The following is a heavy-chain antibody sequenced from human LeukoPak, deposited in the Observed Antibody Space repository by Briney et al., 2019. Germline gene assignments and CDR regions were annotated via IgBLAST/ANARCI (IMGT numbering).Heavy chain of an antibody. CDR1: GFTFSRHG. CDR2: ISNDGSRK. D-gene: IGHD3-9*01. CDR3: KKEAAYEILASAFDI. V-gene: IGHV3-30*18. J-gene: IGHJ3*02. Sequence: GGSLRLSYAPSGFTFSRHGMHWVRQAPGKWLEWVAIISNDGSRKYYAHSVEGRFTISRDNSKNTLYLQMDSLRAEDTAVYFFKKEAAYEILASAFDIWGQGTMVAVSS.